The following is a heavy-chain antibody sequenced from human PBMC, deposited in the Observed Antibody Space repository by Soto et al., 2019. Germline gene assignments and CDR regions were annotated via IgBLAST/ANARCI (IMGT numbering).Heavy chain of an antibody. CDR2: ISYDGSKK. CDR3: ARAYYHDKSDFDY. Sequence: PGGSLRLSCAASGFTXTNYAMHWVRQAPGKGLEWVAVISYDGSKKYYADSVKGRFTISRDNSKSTLYLQMNSLRAEDTAVFYCARAYYHDKSDFDYWGQGTQVTVSS. D-gene: IGHD3-22*01. V-gene: IGHV3-30-3*01. CDR1: GFTXTNYA. J-gene: IGHJ4*02.